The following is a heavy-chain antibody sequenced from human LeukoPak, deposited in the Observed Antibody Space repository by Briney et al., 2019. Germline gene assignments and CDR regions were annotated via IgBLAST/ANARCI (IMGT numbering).Heavy chain of an antibody. CDR3: ARVGVAARYKVDYYYYYYMDV. Sequence: SETLSLTCTVSGASIRNTLYYWGWVRQPPGKGLEWVGSIYYNGSTFYNPSLKSRLTISLDTSKNLFSLKLISVTAADTAVYYCARVGVAARYKVDYYYYYYMDVWGKGTTVTVSS. CDR1: GASIRNTLYY. J-gene: IGHJ6*03. V-gene: IGHV4-39*07. CDR2: IYYNGST. D-gene: IGHD6-6*01.